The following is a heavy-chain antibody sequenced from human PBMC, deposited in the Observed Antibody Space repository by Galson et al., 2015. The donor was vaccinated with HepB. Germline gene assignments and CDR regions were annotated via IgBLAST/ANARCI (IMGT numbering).Heavy chain of an antibody. CDR2: IWYDGSNK. CDR1: GFTFSDYG. CDR3: ARGIAAAGIQRRMDV. D-gene: IGHD6-13*01. V-gene: IGHV3-33*01. Sequence: SLRLSCAASGFTFSDYGMHWVRQAPGKGLEWVALIWYDGSNKYYADSVKGRFTISRDNSESTLYLQMNSLRAEDTAVFYCARGIAAAGIQRRMDVWGQGTTVTVSS. J-gene: IGHJ6*02.